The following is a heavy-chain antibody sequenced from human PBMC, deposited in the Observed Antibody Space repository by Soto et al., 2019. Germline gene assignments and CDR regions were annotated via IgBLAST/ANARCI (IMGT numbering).Heavy chain of an antibody. CDR1: GGSVNGYY. J-gene: IGHJ5*02. Sequence: PSETLSLTCAVYGGSVNGYYWNWIRQPPGKGLEWIGEINHTGGTHYTPSLKSRVTMSVDTSKNQFSLRLSSVTAADTAIYYCATRITVFGLLIPPFDPWGQGTKVTVYS. CDR2: INHTGGT. D-gene: IGHD3-3*01. V-gene: IGHV4-34*01. CDR3: ATRITVFGLLIPPFDP.